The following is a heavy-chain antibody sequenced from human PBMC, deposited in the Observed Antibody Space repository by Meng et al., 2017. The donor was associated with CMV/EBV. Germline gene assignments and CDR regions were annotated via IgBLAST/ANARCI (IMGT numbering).Heavy chain of an antibody. CDR2: ITYDGSNK. Sequence: GESLKISCAASGLTFSSYAMHWVRQAPGKGLEWVAVITYDGSNKYYADSVKGRFTISRDNSKNTLYLQMNSLRAEDTAVYYCARDPDDFWRGYPPGYGMDVWGQGTTVTVSS. CDR1: GLTFSSYA. V-gene: IGHV3-30*04. D-gene: IGHD3-3*01. J-gene: IGHJ6*02. CDR3: ARDPDDFWRGYPPGYGMDV.